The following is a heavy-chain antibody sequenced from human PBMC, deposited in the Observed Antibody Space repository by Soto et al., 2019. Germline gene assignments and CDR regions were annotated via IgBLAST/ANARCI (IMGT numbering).Heavy chain of an antibody. D-gene: IGHD3-10*01. V-gene: IGHV4-34*01. J-gene: IGHJ4*02. CDR1: GGSFSGHY. CDR2: INHSGIT. CDR3: VRGPVRGDAPEKYYFDS. Sequence: TLSLTCAVYGGSFSGHYWSWIRQPPGKGLEWIGEINHSGITNQSPSLKSRVSMSVDTSKNQFSLKLGSMTAADTAVYYCVRGPVRGDAPEKYYFDSWGPGTLVTLSS.